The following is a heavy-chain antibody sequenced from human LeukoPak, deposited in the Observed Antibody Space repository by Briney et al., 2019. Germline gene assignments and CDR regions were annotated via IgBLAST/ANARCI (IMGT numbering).Heavy chain of an antibody. Sequence: TGGSLRLSCAASGFTFSSYGMHWVRQAPGKGLEWVAVISYDGSNKYYADSVKGRFTISRDNSKNTLYLQMNSLRAEDTAVYYCAKLGITGTTADDYYYYGMDVWGQGTTVTVSS. D-gene: IGHD1-7*01. CDR2: ISYDGSNK. V-gene: IGHV3-30*18. CDR3: AKLGITGTTADDYYYYGMDV. J-gene: IGHJ6*02. CDR1: GFTFSSYG.